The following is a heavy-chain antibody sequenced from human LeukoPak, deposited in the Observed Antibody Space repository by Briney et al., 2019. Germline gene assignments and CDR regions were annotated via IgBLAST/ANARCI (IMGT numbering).Heavy chain of an antibody. J-gene: IGHJ6*03. CDR1: GVTFSSYG. CDR2: VSYDGSEK. D-gene: IGHD2-2*01. Sequence: GGSLRLSCAASGVTFSSYGIHWGRHAPGKGLEWVAVVSYDGSEKYYADSVKGRLTISRDKSKNTVSLQMNSLRAEDTAVYYCARDAYCSSTSCYLDVWGKGQTVTVSS. V-gene: IGHV3-30*03. CDR3: ARDAYCSSTSCYLDV.